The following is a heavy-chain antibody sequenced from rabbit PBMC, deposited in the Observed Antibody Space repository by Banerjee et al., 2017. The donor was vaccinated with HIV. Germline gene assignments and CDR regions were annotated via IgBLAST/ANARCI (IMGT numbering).Heavy chain of an antibody. CDR2: IYTGSSGST. CDR3: ARDKASSSSGVYFNL. D-gene: IGHD1-1*01. Sequence: QEQLEESGGDLVKPEGSLTLTCTASGFSFSSSYYMCWVRQAPGRGLEWIGCIYTGSSGSTYYASWAKGRFTISKTSSTTVTLQMTSLTAADTATYFCARDKASSSSGVYFNLWGQGTLVTVS. J-gene: IGHJ4*01. CDR1: GFSFSSSYY. V-gene: IGHV1S45*01.